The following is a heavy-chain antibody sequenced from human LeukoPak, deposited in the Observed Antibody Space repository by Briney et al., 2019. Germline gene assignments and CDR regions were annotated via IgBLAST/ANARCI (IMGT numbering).Heavy chain of an antibody. CDR3: AAGIEVAGAPFDY. Sequence: GGSLRLSCAASGFTFSSYWMSWVRQAPGKGLEWVANIKQDGSEKYYVDSVKGRFTISRDNAKNSLYLQMNSLRAEDTAVYYCAAGIEVAGAPFDYWGQGTLVTVSS. CDR1: GFTFSSYW. V-gene: IGHV3-7*01. CDR2: IKQDGSEK. D-gene: IGHD6-19*01. J-gene: IGHJ4*02.